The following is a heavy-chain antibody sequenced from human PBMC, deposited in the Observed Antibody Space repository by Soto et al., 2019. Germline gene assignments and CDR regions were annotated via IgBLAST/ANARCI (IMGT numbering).Heavy chain of an antibody. V-gene: IGHV1-18*01. Sequence: GASVKVSCKASGYTFKSVGINWVRQAPGLRPEWMGWITAYNGNTKYEQKFQGRVTMTTDTSTSTAYMELRNLRSDDTAVYYCARDSIVGLSGYGAAPYFAYWAQGTLVTVSS. CDR3: ARDSIVGLSGYGAAPYFAY. J-gene: IGHJ4*02. CDR2: ITAYNGNT. CDR1: GYTFKSVG. D-gene: IGHD3-3*01.